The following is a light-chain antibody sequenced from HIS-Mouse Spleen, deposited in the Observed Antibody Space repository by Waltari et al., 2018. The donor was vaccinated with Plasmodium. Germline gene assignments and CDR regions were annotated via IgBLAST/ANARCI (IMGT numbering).Light chain of an antibody. CDR2: KAS. CDR1: QSISSR. V-gene: IGKV1-5*03. Sequence: DIQMTHSPSPLSASVGDRVTITCRASQSISSRLAWYQQKPGKAPKLLIYKASSLESGVPSRFSGSGSGTEFTLTISSLQPDDFATYYCQQYNSYSWTFGQGTKVEIK. CDR3: QQYNSYSWT. J-gene: IGKJ1*01.